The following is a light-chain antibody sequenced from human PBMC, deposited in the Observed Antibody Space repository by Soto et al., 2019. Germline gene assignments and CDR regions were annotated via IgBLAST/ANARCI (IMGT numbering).Light chain of an antibody. CDR2: AVS. CDR1: SSDVGAYNY. V-gene: IGLV2-14*01. J-gene: IGLJ2*01. CDR3: CSYGGRILVI. Sequence: QSALTQPASVSGSPGQSITISCTGTSSDVGAYNYVSWYQQYPGKAPRLLIYAVSNRPSGVSERFSGSKSGNTASLTISGLQAEDEADYYCCSYGGRILVIFGAGTKLTVL.